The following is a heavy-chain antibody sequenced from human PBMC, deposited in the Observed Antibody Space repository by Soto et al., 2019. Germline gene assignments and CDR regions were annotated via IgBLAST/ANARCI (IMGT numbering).Heavy chain of an antibody. V-gene: IGHV3-23*01. CDR3: AKDRHYPRDYFHY. CDR2: ASANGQGI. D-gene: IGHD3-10*01. CDR1: GFTFSSSA. J-gene: IGHJ4*02. Sequence: EVQLLESGGGLVQPGGSLRLSCAASGFTFSSSAISWVRQAPGKGLEWVSAASANGQGIYYADSVRGRFTVSRDNSKNTVLLHMDSLSAADTAVYYCAKDRHYPRDYFHYWGQGTLVTVSS.